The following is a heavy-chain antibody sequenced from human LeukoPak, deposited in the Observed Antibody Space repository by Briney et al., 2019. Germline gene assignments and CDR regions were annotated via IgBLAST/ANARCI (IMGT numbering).Heavy chain of an antibody. D-gene: IGHD3-10*01. J-gene: IGHJ4*02. CDR3: AREGKGATSYGSGTLGY. V-gene: IGHV3-23*01. CDR2: VSGSGDGSAGIT. Sequence: GGSLRLSCAASGFTFSTYAMSWVRQAPGKGLEWVSAVSGSGDGSAGITYYADSVKGRFTISRDNSKNTLFLQVNSLRGDDTAVYYCAREGKGATSYGSGTLGYWGQGTLVTVSS. CDR1: GFTFSTYA.